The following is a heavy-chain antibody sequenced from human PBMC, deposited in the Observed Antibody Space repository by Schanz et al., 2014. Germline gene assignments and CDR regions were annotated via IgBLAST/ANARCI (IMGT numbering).Heavy chain of an antibody. CDR2: ISGSGGST. Sequence: DVQLLESGGGLVQPGGSLRLSCAASGFTFSSYAMSWVRQAPGKGLEWVSAISGSGGSTYYADSVKGRFTISRDNSKTTVYLQMNSLRAEDTAVYHCVSSGSYSSYAFWGQGTLVTVSS. J-gene: IGHJ4*02. CDR3: VSSGSYSSYAF. CDR1: GFTFSSYA. V-gene: IGHV3-23*01. D-gene: IGHD3-10*01.